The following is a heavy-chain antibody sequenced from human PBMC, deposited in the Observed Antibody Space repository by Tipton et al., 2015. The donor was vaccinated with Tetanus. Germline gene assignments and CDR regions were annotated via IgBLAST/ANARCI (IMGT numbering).Heavy chain of an antibody. D-gene: IGHD1-1*01. CDR1: GGSVNDGRFY. CDR3: ARRSLTNYGLDV. Sequence: TLSLTCTVSGGSVNDGRFYWTWIRQPPGKALEWVAHIYYSGSATYNPSVASRATVSIDMSKNQFSLRLTSATAADTAVYFCARRSLTNYGLDVWGQGTPVTVSS. V-gene: IGHV4-61*01. CDR2: IYYSGSA. J-gene: IGHJ6*02.